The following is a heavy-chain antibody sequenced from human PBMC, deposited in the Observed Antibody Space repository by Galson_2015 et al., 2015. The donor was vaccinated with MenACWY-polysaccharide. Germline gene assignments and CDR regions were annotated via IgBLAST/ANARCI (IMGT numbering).Heavy chain of an antibody. V-gene: IGHV3-11*01. CDR1: GLTFGDYY. D-gene: IGHD2-15*01. J-gene: IGHJ5*01. CDR2: IRGGGDII. CDR3: TRALCLVCPPDS. Sequence: SLRLSCAASGLTFGDYYMTWIRQAPGKGLEWVAQIRGGGDIIHYADAVKGRFIISRDNARDSLTLQMNSLRAADPAVYFCTRALCLVCPPDSWGHGTQCAVS.